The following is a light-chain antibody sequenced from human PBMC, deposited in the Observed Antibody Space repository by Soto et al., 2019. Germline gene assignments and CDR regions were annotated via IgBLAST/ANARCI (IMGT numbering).Light chain of an antibody. CDR3: AGWDDSLSGPV. Sequence: QSVLTQPPSASGTPGQRVTISCSGSSSNVGSNYVYWYQQLPGPAPKLLIYRNNQRPSGVPDRLSGSKSGTSASLAISGLRSEDEADYYCAGWDDSLSGPVFGGGTKLPVL. J-gene: IGLJ2*01. V-gene: IGLV1-47*01. CDR2: RNN. CDR1: SSNVGSNY.